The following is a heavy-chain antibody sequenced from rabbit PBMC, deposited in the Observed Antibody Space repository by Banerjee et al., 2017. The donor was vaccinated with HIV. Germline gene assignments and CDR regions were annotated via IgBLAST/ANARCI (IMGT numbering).Heavy chain of an antibody. CDR1: GFSFSSSYY. Sequence: QEQLEESGGGLVKPEGSLTLTCTASGFSFSSSYYMCWVRQAPGKGLEWIACIDGGSSGSTYYASWAKGRFTISKTSSTTVTLQLTSLTAADTATYFCARSAVGSPYYRALNLWGPGTLVTVS. CDR3: ARSAVGSPYYRALNL. CDR2: IDGGSSGST. J-gene: IGHJ4*01. V-gene: IGHV1S45*01. D-gene: IGHD4-1*01.